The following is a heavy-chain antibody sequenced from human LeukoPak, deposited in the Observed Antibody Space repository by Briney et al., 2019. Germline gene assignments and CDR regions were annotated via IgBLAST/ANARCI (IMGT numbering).Heavy chain of an antibody. V-gene: IGHV3-48*03. Sequence: GGSLRLSCAASGFTFSSYEMNWVRQAPGKGLEWVSYISSSGSTIYYADSVKGRFTISRDNAKNSLYLQMNSLRAEDTAVYYCASEGSYYYDSSGYHEMPHIWGQGTMVTVSS. CDR3: ASEGSYYYDSSGYHEMPHI. CDR1: GFTFSSYE. D-gene: IGHD3-22*01. CDR2: ISSSGSTI. J-gene: IGHJ3*02.